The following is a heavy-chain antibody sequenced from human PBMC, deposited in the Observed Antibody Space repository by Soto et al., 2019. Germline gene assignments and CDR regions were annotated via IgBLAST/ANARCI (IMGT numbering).Heavy chain of an antibody. V-gene: IGHV4-34*01. J-gene: IGHJ4*02. D-gene: IGHD2-2*01. CDR2: INHSGST. CDR1: GGSFSGYY. Sequence: PSETLSLTCAAYGGSFSGYYWSWIRQPPGKGLEWIGEINHSGSTNYNPSLKSRVTISVDTSKNQFSLKLSSVTAADTAVYYCARSPCYCSSTSCCRDYWGQGTLVTVSS. CDR3: ARSPCYCSSTSCCRDY.